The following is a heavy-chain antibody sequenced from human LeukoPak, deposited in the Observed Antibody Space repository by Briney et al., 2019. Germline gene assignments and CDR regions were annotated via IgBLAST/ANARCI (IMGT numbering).Heavy chain of an antibody. J-gene: IGHJ4*02. Sequence: GGSLRLSCTASAFTFSSYSMHWVRQAPGKGLEWVSSISSNSYHIFYADSVKGRFTISRDNAKNSLYLQMHSLRADDTAVYYCAGPGDVVGADYGSWGQGTLVTVSS. D-gene: IGHD1-26*01. CDR1: AFTFSSYS. V-gene: IGHV3-21*01. CDR2: ISSNSYHI. CDR3: AGPGDVVGADYGS.